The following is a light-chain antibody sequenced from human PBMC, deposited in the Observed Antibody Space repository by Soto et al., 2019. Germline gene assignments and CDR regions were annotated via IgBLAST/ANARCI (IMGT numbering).Light chain of an antibody. CDR3: HHYDTSPPWT. CDR2: TAS. Sequence: AIQMTQSPSSLSASVGDRVIITCRASQAIRNDLGWYQQKPGKAPKLLIYTASTLQSGVPSRFSGSGSGADFTLTIRSLQPEDSATYYCHHYDTSPPWTFGQGTKVDIK. CDR1: QAIRND. V-gene: IGKV1-6*01. J-gene: IGKJ1*01.